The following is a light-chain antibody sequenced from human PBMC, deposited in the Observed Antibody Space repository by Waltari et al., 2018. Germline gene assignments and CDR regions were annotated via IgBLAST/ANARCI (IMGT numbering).Light chain of an antibody. J-gene: IGKJ5*01. CDR1: QSVLYTSNNKNN. V-gene: IGKV4-1*01. Sequence: DIVMTQSPDSLAVSLGERATINCKSSQSVLYTSNNKNNLAWVQQKPGQPPKLLIYWASTRGSGVPDRFSGSGSGTDFSLTISSLQAEDVAVYFCQQFHSTPITFGQGTRLEI. CDR3: QQFHSTPIT. CDR2: WAS.